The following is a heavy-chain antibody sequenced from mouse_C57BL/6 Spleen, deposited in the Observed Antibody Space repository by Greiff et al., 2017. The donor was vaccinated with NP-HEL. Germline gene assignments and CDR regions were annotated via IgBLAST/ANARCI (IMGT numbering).Heavy chain of an antibody. J-gene: IGHJ2*01. CDR2: IHPNSGST. CDR3: ARGGHYYGSSSYYFDD. Sequence: VQLQQPGAELVKPGASVKLSCKASGYTFTSYWMHWVKQRPGQGLEWIGMIHPNSGSTNYNEKFKSKATLTVDKSSSTAYMQLSSLTSEDSAVYSCARGGHYYGSSSYYFDDWGQGTTLTVSS. CDR1: GYTFTSYW. D-gene: IGHD1-1*01. V-gene: IGHV1-64*01.